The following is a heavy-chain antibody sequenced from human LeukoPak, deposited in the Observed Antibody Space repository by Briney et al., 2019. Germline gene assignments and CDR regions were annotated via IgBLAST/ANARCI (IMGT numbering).Heavy chain of an antibody. CDR3: ARGKPYNWFDP. V-gene: IGHV1-2*06. J-gene: IGHJ5*02. D-gene: IGHD1-14*01. CDR2: INPNSGGT. Sequence: ASVKVSCKASGYTFTDYYMHWVRQAPGQGLEWMGRINPNSGGTNYPQKFQGRVTMSRDTSISTAYTELSSLRSDDTAVYYCARGKPYNWFDPWGQGTLVTVSS. CDR1: GYTFTDYY.